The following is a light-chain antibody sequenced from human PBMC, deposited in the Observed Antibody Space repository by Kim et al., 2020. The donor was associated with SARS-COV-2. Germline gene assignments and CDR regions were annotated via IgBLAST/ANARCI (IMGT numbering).Light chain of an antibody. CDR1: NIGSKS. V-gene: IGLV3-21*04. Sequence: PGKAARITCGGNNIGSKSVHWYQQKPGQAPVLVIYYDTDRPSGIPERFSGSNSGNTATLTISRVEAGDEADYYCQVWDSSSDHWVFGGGTQLTVL. CDR3: QVWDSSSDHWV. J-gene: IGLJ3*02. CDR2: YDT.